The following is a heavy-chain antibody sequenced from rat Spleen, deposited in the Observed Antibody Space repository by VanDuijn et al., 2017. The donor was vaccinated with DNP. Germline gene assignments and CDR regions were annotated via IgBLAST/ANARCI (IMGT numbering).Heavy chain of an antibody. Sequence: EVQLVESGGGLVQPGRSLKLSCAVSRITFSDHNMAWVRQAPKKGLEWVATISYDGSDTYYRDSVKGRFTISRDNAKSNLYLQMDSLRSENTATYFWAGRPPPTRGTFDYWGQGVTVTVSS. CDR2: ISYDGSDT. J-gene: IGHJ2*01. CDR3: AGRPPPTRGTFDY. D-gene: IGHD1-4*01. V-gene: IGHV5-7*01. CDR1: RITFSDHN.